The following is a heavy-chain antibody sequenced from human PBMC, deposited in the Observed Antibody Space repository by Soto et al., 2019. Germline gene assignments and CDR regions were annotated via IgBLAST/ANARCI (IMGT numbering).Heavy chain of an antibody. Sequence: QVQLVQSGAEVKKPGSSVKVSCKASGGTFSSYAISWVRQAPGQGLEWMGGIIPIFGTANYAQKFQGRVTITADESTSTAYMELSRLRSEDTAVYYCARCGRDGYRLYYFDYWGQGTLVTVSS. J-gene: IGHJ4*02. CDR2: IIPIFGTA. CDR1: GGTFSSYA. CDR3: ARCGRDGYRLYYFDY. D-gene: IGHD1-26*01. V-gene: IGHV1-69*01.